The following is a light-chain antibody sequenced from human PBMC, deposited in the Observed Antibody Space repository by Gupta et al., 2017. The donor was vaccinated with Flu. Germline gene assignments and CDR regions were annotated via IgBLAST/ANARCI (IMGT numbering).Light chain of an antibody. CDR2: KDS. CDR1: ALPRQY. J-gene: IGLJ2*01. V-gene: IGLV3-25*02. Sequence: YELTHPSSVSVSPGQTATITCSGDALPRQYPYWYQHKPGQAPVLVLYKDSERPSGIPERFSGSSSGTTVTLTISGVQAEDGAGYYCQSADSSGTYPVVFGGGTRLTVL. CDR3: QSADSSGTYPVV.